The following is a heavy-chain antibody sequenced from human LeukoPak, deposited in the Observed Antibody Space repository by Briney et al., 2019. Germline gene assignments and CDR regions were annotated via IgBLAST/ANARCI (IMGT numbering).Heavy chain of an antibody. J-gene: IGHJ6*03. CDR2: IWYDGSNK. V-gene: IGHV3-33*01. CDR3: ARAMGYGSGGYYNYYYYYYMDV. Sequence: TGGSLRLSCAASGFTFSSYGMHWVRQAPGKGLEWVEVIWYDGSNKYYADSVKGRFTISRDNSKNTLYLQMNSLRAEDTAVYYCARAMGYGSGGYYNYYYYYYMDVWGKGTTVTVSS. CDR1: GFTFSSYG. D-gene: IGHD3-10*01.